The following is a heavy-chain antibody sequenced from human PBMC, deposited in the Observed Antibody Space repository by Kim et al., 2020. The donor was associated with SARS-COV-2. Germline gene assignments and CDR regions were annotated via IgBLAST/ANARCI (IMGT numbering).Heavy chain of an antibody. CDR3: ATSYRAGAGN. V-gene: IGHV4-39*01. J-gene: IGHJ4*02. CDR2: IYYSGTT. CDR1: GGSINSNTYH. D-gene: IGHD6-19*01. Sequence: SETLSLTCTVSGGSINSNTYHWGWIRQPPGKGLEWIGSIYYSGTTYYNPSLKSRVTISVDTSKNQFSLKLSTVTAADTAVYYCATSYRAGAGNWGPGTLV.